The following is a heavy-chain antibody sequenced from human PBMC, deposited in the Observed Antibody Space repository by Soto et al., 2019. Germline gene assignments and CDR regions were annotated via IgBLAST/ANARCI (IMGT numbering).Heavy chain of an antibody. V-gene: IGHV3-23*01. CDR3: AKGGRRAAPYSYYYGMDV. CDR1: GFTFSSYA. J-gene: IGHJ6*02. CDR2: ISGSGGST. D-gene: IGHD6-13*01. Sequence: EVQLLESGGGLVQPGGSLRLSCAASGFTFSSYAMSWVRQAPGKGLEWVSAISGSGGSTYYADSVKGRFTISRDNSKNTLYLQMDSLSAEDTAVYYGAKGGRRAAPYSYYYGMDVWGQGTTVTVSS.